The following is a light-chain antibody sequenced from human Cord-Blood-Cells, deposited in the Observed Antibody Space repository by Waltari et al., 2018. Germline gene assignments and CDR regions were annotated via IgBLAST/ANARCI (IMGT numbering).Light chain of an antibody. CDR1: SSDVGRYNL. J-gene: IGLJ3*02. Sequence: QSALTQPASVSGSPGQSITIPCTGNSSDVGRYNLVSWYQPHPGKAPNLMIYEGSKRPSGVSNRFSGSKSGNTASLTISGLQAEDEADYYCCSYAGSSTWVFGGGTKLTVL. CDR3: CSYAGSSTWV. CDR2: EGS. V-gene: IGLV2-23*01.